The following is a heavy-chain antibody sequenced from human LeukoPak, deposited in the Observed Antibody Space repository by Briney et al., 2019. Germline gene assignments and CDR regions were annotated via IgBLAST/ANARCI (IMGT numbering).Heavy chain of an antibody. Sequence: GASVKVSCKASGYTFTSYDINWVRQATGQGLEWMGWMNPNSGNTGYAQKFQGRVTMTRNTSISTAYMELSSLRSEDTAVYYCARERGQQLARTFDYWGQGTLVTVSS. CDR3: ARERGQQLARTFDY. CDR1: GYTFTSYD. J-gene: IGHJ4*02. D-gene: IGHD6-13*01. V-gene: IGHV1-8*01. CDR2: MNPNSGNT.